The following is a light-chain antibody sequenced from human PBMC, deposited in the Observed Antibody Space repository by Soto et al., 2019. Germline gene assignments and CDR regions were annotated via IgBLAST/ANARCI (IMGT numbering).Light chain of an antibody. V-gene: IGKV3-15*01. CDR2: DAS. CDR1: QSVSSN. Sequence: EIVMTQSPDILSVSPGERVTLSCRASQSVSSNLAWYQHKPGQAPRLLIYDASPRATGIPARFSGSGSGTEFTLTISSLQSEDFAVYYSQQYKDWPQTFGQGTKVEIK. J-gene: IGKJ1*01. CDR3: QQYKDWPQT.